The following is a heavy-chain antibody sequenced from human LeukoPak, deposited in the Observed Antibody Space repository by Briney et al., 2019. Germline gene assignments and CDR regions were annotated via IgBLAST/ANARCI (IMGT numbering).Heavy chain of an antibody. J-gene: IGHJ4*02. D-gene: IGHD3-16*01. Sequence: SETLSLTCTVSGYSISSGYYWGWIRQPPGKGLEWIGSIYHSGSTYYNPSLKSRVTISVDTSKNQFSLKLSSVTAADTAVYYCARPMGDRVGYWGQGTLVTVSS. CDR2: IYHSGST. V-gene: IGHV4-38-2*02. CDR1: GYSISSGYY. CDR3: ARPMGDRVGY.